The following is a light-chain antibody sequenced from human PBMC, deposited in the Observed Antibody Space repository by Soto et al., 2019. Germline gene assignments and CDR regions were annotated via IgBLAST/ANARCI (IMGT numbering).Light chain of an antibody. CDR2: AAS. CDR1: QSISSN. V-gene: IGKV1-39*01. Sequence: DIQMTQSPSSLSASVGDRVTITCRASQSISSNLNWYQQKPGKAPRLLIYAASSLQSGVPSRFSGSGSGTDFTLTISSLQPEDFVYYYCQQSYSTPPYTFGQGTKLEIK. CDR3: QQSYSTPPYT. J-gene: IGKJ2*01.